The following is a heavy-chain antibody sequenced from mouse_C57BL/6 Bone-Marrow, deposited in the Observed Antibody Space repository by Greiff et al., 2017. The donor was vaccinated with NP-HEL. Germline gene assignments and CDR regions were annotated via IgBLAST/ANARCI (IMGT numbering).Heavy chain of an antibody. CDR2: ISSGGSTI. CDR1: GFTFSDYG. CDR3: ARHYYGEGNYFDY. Sequence: EVQVVESGGGLVKPGGSLKLSCAASGFTFSDYGMHWVRQAPEKGLEWVAYISSGGSTIYYADKVKGRFTISRDNAKNTLYLQMTSLRSEDTAMDYCARHYYGEGNYFDYWGQGTTLTVSS. D-gene: IGHD1-1*01. J-gene: IGHJ2*01. V-gene: IGHV5-17*01.